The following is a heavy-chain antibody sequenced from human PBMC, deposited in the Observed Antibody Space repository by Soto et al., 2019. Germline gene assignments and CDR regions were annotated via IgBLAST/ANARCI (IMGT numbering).Heavy chain of an antibody. CDR2: IQSGGTT. D-gene: IGHD2-15*01. CDR1: GFTVSSKY. V-gene: IGHV3-66*01. Sequence: PGGSLRLSCAASGFTVSSKYMTWVRQAPGKGLEWVSLIQSGGTTYYADSVKGRFTISRDTSENTLHLQMDSLRVEDTAVYYCARDDVLCDGGRCYGIPVDVWGKGTTVTVPS. CDR3: ARDDVLCDGGRCYGIPVDV. J-gene: IGHJ6*04.